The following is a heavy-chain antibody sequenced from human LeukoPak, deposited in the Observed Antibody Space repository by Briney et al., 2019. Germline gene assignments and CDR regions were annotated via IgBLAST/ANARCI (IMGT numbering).Heavy chain of an antibody. Sequence: ASVKVSCKASGYTFTSYGISWVRQAPGQGLEWMGWISAYNGNTNYAQKLQGRVTMTTDTSTSTAYMELRSLRSDDTAVYYCARDTPDEPLKTYYDFWSGYSASFDYWGQGTLVTVSS. CDR1: GYTFTSYG. D-gene: IGHD3-3*01. CDR2: ISAYNGNT. V-gene: IGHV1-18*01. J-gene: IGHJ4*02. CDR3: ARDTPDEPLKTYYDFWSGYSASFDY.